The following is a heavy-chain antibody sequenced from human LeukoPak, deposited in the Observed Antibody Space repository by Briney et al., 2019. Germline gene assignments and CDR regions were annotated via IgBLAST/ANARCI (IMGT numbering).Heavy chain of an antibody. Sequence: GGSLRLSCAASGFTFSSYWMHWVRHAQGKGLGWVSRINSDESGTSYADSVNGQFTSSRDNAKITLYLQMNSLRAEDTAVYYCARGTGSTGYFDYWGQGTLVTVSS. CDR2: INSDESGT. J-gene: IGHJ4*02. V-gene: IGHV3-74*01. CDR3: ARGTGSTGYFDY. CDR1: GFTFSSYW. D-gene: IGHD1-7*01.